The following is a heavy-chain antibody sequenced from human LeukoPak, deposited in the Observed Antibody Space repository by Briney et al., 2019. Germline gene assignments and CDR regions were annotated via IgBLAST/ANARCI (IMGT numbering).Heavy chain of an antibody. V-gene: IGHV1-8*01. CDR3: ATQGGGSYEGYYYYGMDV. CDR1: GYTFTSYD. Sequence: ASVRVSCKASGYTFTSYDINWVRQATGQGLEWMGWMNPNSGNTGYAQKFQGRVTMTRNTSISTAYMELSSLRSEDTAVYYCATQGGGSYEGYYYYGMDVWGQGTTVTVSS. D-gene: IGHD1-26*01. CDR2: MNPNSGNT. J-gene: IGHJ6*02.